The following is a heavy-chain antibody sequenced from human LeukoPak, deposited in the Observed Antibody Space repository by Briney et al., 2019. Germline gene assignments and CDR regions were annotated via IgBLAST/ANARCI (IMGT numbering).Heavy chain of an antibody. J-gene: IGHJ6*02. CDR2: INPSGGST. CDR1: GYTFTSYY. D-gene: IGHD1-26*01. CDR3: ARANSGSYTPYYYYGMDV. V-gene: IGHV1-46*01. Sequence: ASVKVSCKASGYTFTSYYMHGVRQAPGQGLEWMGMINPSGGSTSYAQKFQGRVTMTRDTSTSTVYMELSSLRSEDTAVYYCARANSGSYTPYYYYGMDVWGQGTTVTVSS.